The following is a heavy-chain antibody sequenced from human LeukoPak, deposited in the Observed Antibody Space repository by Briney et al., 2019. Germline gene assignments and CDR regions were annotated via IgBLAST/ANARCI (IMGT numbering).Heavy chain of an antibody. CDR1: GGSISKSDW. CDR3: ARRIQLWPYYFDY. D-gene: IGHD5-18*01. J-gene: IGHJ4*02. V-gene: IGHV4-4*02. CDR2: IYHTGST. Sequence: SETLSLTCAVSGGSISKSDWWSWVRQPPGKWLEWIGEIYHTGSTNYNPSLKSRVTISVDKSKNQFSLKLSSVTAADTAVYYCARRIQLWPYYFDYWGQGTLITVSS.